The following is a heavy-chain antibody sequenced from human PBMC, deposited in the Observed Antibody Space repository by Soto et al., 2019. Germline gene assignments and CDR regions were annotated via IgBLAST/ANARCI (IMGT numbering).Heavy chain of an antibody. Sequence: QVQLQQWGAGLLKPSETLSLTCAVYGGSFSGYYWSWIRQPPGKGLEWIGEVDHSGSPNYNPSLKSRLTISVDTSKNEFSLKLSSVTAAATAVYYCATKRYSYTQRGMDVWGQGTTVTVSS. J-gene: IGHJ6*02. D-gene: IGHD5-18*01. V-gene: IGHV4-34*02. CDR1: GGSFSGYY. CDR3: ATKRYSYTQRGMDV. CDR2: VDHSGSP.